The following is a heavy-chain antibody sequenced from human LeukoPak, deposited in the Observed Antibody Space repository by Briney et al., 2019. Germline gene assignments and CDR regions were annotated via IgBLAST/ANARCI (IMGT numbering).Heavy chain of an antibody. CDR3: ARDGYNTWVY. D-gene: IGHD5-24*01. CDR2: IKQDGSEK. Sequence: GGSLRLSCAASGFTFSSYAMSWVRQAPGKGLEWVANIKQDGSEKYYVDSVKGRFTISRDNAKNSLYLQMNSLRAEDTAVYYCARDGYNTWVYWGQGTLVTVSS. CDR1: GFTFSSYA. J-gene: IGHJ4*02. V-gene: IGHV3-7*01.